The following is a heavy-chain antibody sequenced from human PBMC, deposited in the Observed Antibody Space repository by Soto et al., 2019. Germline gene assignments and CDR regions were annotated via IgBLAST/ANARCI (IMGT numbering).Heavy chain of an antibody. CDR1: GYPFTNYA. V-gene: IGHV1-3*01. D-gene: IGHD4-4*01. CDR3: ARGGVVTPIYYYSGMDV. J-gene: IGHJ6*02. Sequence: GXSVKVSFKASGYPFTNYAVHWVRQAPGQRLEWMGWIDADNGDTKYSQKFQGRVTIIRDTSASTVYMELTSLRSEDTAVYYCARGGVVTPIYYYSGMDVWGQGTTVTVSS. CDR2: IDADNGDT.